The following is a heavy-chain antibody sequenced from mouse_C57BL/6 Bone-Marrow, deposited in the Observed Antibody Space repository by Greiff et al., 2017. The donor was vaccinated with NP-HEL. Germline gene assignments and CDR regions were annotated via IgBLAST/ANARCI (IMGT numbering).Heavy chain of an antibody. J-gene: IGHJ2*01. CDR3: ARDYDSHFDY. V-gene: IGHV7-3*01. CDR1: GFTFTDYY. Sequence: EVQLVESGGGLVQPGGSLSLSCAASGFTFTDYYMSWVRQPPGKALEWLGFIRNKANGYTTEYSASVKGRFTISRDNSQSILYLQMNALRAEDSATYYCARDYDSHFDYWGQGTTLTVSS. CDR2: IRNKANGYTT. D-gene: IGHD1-1*01.